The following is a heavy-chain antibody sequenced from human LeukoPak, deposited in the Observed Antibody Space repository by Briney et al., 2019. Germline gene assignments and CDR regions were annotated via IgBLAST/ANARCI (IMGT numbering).Heavy chain of an antibody. V-gene: IGHV4-39*07. CDR2: IYYSGST. CDR1: GGSISSSSYY. Sequence: SETLSLTCTVSGGSISSSSYYWGWIRQPPGKGLEWIGSIYYSGSTYYNPSLRSRVSISLDTSKNQFSLKLSSVTAADTAVYYCARGYSKGIRYSSLGYWGQGTLVTVSS. CDR3: ARGYSKGIRYSSLGY. D-gene: IGHD6-13*01. J-gene: IGHJ4*02.